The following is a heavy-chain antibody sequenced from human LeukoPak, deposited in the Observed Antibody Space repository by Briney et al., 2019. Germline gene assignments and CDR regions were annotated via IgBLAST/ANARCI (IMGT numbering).Heavy chain of an antibody. CDR3: ARIGGLYYYGSGSYFRY. D-gene: IGHD3-10*01. CDR2: IYYSGST. J-gene: IGHJ4*02. V-gene: IGHV4-34*01. CDR1: GGSFSGYY. Sequence: SETLSLTCAVYGGSFSGYYWSWIRQPPGKGLEWIGSIYYSGSTYYNPSLKSRVTMSLDTSKNQFSLKLSSVTAADTAVYYCARIGGLYYYGSGSYFRYWGQGTLVTVSS.